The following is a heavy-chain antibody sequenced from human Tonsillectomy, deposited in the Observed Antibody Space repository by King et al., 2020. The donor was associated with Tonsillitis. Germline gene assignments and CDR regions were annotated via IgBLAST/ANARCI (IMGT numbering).Heavy chain of an antibody. D-gene: IGHD3-10*01. CDR1: GFIFSSDS. V-gene: IGHV3-48*04. CDR2: ITGRGGNI. Sequence: VQLVESGGGLVQPGGSLRLSCAASGFIFSSDSMNWVRQAPGKGLEWVSYITGRGGNINYADSVKGRFIISRDNAKNSLYLQMKSLRAEDTAVYYCARDSAWALDIWGRGTVVTVSS. J-gene: IGHJ3*02. CDR3: ARDSAWALDI.